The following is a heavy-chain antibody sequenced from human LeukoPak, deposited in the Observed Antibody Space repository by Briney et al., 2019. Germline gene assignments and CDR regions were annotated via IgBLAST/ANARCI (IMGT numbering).Heavy chain of an antibody. V-gene: IGHV3-49*05. CDR2: IRSKAYGGTT. CDR3: ARVGDYGDYEF. D-gene: IGHD4-17*01. Sequence: KPGGSLRLSCTGSGFTFGDHTMIWFRQAPGKGLEWVGFIRSKAYGGTTEDAASVKGRFTISRDDSKSIAYLQMNSLKTEDTAVYYCARVGDYGDYEFWGQEPWSPSPQ. J-gene: IGHJ4*01. CDR1: GFTFGDHT.